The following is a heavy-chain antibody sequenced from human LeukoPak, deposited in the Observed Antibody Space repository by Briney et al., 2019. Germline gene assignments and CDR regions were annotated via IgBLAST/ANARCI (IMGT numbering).Heavy chain of an antibody. CDR3: ARAVGNHFDY. J-gene: IGHJ4*02. CDR2: ISYSSSPI. V-gene: IGHV3-48*01. Sequence: GRSLRLSCAASGFTFSTYSMKWVRQAPGKGLECVSYISYSSSPIYYADSVKGRFTISRDNAKNSLYLQMNSLRAEDTAVYYCARAVGNHFDYWGQGTLVTVSS. CDR1: GFTFSTYS. D-gene: IGHD4-23*01.